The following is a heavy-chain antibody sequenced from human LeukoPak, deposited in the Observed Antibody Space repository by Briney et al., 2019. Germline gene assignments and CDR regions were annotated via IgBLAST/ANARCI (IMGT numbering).Heavy chain of an antibody. CDR3: ARINFWSGYFDLDY. D-gene: IGHD3-3*01. CDR2: IYYSGST. V-gene: IGHV4-59*01. Sequence: SETLSLTCTVSGGSISSYYWSWIRQPPGKGLEWIGYIYYSGSTNYNPSLKSRVTISVDTSKNQFSLKLSSVTAADTAVYYCARINFWSGYFDLDYWGQGTLATASS. CDR1: GGSISSYY. J-gene: IGHJ4*02.